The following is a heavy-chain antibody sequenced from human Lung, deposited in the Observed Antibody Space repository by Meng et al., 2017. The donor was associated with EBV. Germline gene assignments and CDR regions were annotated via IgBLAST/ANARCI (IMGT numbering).Heavy chain of an antibody. CDR2: PYHSGST. J-gene: IGHJ4*02. V-gene: IGHV4-30-4*01. CDR3: ARRVAVAGHFDF. Sequence: QVHLQESRPGLVKPSQTLSLTGSVSGYSINSRYYYWSWIRQPPGQHLEYIGSPYHSGSTSYNPSLKSRVTISVDPSKNQFSLRLFSVTAADTAMYYCARRVAVAGHFDFWGPGTLVTVSS. CDR1: GYSINSRYYY. D-gene: IGHD6-19*01.